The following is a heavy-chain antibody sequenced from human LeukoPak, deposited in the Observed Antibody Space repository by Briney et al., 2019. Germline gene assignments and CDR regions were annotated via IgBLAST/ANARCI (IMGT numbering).Heavy chain of an antibody. CDR1: GFTFSSYS. V-gene: IGHV3-21*01. CDR3: ATYSSLNRREFQF. CDR2: ISSSSSYI. J-gene: IGHJ1*01. D-gene: IGHD3-22*01. Sequence: GGSLRLSCAASGFTFSSYSMNWVRQAPGRGLEWVSSISSSSSYIYYADSVKGRFTISRDNAKNSLYLQMNSLRAEDTAVYYCATYSSLNRREFQFWGQGTLLTVSS.